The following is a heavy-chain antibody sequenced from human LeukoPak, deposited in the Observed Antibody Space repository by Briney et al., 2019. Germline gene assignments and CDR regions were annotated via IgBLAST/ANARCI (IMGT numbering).Heavy chain of an antibody. V-gene: IGHV3-23*01. CDR2: ISGSGGST. CDR3: AKGNDYGDYDQQIGRY. CDR1: GFTFSSYA. D-gene: IGHD4-17*01. Sequence: GGPLRLSCAASGFTFSSYAMSWVRQAPGKGLEWVSAISGSGGSTYYADSVKGRFTISRDNSKNTLYLQMNSLRAEDTAVYYCAKGNDYGDYDQQIGRYWGQGTLVTVSS. J-gene: IGHJ4*02.